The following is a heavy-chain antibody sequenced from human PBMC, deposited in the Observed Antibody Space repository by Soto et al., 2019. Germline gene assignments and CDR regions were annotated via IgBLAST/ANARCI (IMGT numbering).Heavy chain of an antibody. CDR3: ARGGGVGVAGSAAFDM. J-gene: IGHJ3*02. V-gene: IGHV1-2*02. Sequence: QLHLVQSGAVVKKPGASVTVSCSASGYPVTAYYMHWVRQAPGRGLEWMGGINPATGAAKYTQTFRGRATMTRDTSTSTFFMELSGLTSEAPAVFYWARGGGVGVAGSAAFDMWGQGTLVTVSS. CDR2: INPATGAA. CDR1: GYPVTAYY. D-gene: IGHD3-3*01.